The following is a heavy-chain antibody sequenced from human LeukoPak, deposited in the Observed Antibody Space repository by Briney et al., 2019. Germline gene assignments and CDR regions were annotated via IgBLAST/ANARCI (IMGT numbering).Heavy chain of an antibody. CDR1: GFTFSSYA. Sequence: GRSLRLSCAASGFTFSSYAMHWVRQAPGKGLEWVAVISYDGSNKYYADSVKGRFTVSRDNSKNTLYLQMNSLRAEDTAVYYCARDASGSYFIKGHFDYWGQGTLVTVS. CDR3: ARDASGSYFIKGHFDY. J-gene: IGHJ4*02. CDR2: ISYDGSNK. V-gene: IGHV3-30*04. D-gene: IGHD1-26*01.